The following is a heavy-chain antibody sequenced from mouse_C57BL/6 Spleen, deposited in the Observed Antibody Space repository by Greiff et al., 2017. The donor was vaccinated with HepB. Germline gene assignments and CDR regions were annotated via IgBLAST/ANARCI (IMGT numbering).Heavy chain of an antibody. Sequence: EVQLQQSGPELVKPGASVKMSCKASGYTFTDYNMHWVKQSHGKSLEWIGYINPNNGGTSYNQKFKGKATLTVNKSSSTAYMELRSLTSEDSAVYYCARESYYYGSPAWFAYWGQGTLVTVSA. CDR1: GYTFTDYN. J-gene: IGHJ3*01. V-gene: IGHV1-22*01. CDR2: INPNNGGT. CDR3: ARESYYYGSPAWFAY. D-gene: IGHD1-1*01.